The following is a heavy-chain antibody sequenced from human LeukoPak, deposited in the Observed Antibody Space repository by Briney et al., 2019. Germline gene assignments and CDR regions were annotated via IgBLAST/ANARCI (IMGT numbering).Heavy chain of an antibody. J-gene: IGHJ4*02. CDR2: IYYIRNT. CDR3: ARTQSQSGSYRYYFGY. V-gene: IGHV4-61*08. CDR1: GASVGSAGYY. Sequence: SETLSLTCTVSGASVGSAGYYWTWTRQPPGGGLEWIGYIYYIRNTYYNPSLKSRVTMSLDPSNNQFSLRPNSVTAADTAVYYCARTQSQSGSYRYYFGYWGQGTLVTVSS. D-gene: IGHD1-26*01.